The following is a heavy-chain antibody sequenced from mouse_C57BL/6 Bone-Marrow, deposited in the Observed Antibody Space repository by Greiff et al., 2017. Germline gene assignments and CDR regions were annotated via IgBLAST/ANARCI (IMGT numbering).Heavy chain of an antibody. CDR1: GYTFTSYW. CDR2: IHPNSGST. V-gene: IGHV1-64*01. Sequence: QVQLQQPGAELVKPGASVKLSCKASGYTFTSYWMHWVKQRPGQGLEWIGMIHPNSGSTNYNEKFKSKATLTVDKSSSTAYMQLSSLTSEDSAVYYCAREGKWVVATHDYWGQGTTRTVSS. CDR3: AREGKWVVATHDY. D-gene: IGHD1-1*01. J-gene: IGHJ2*01.